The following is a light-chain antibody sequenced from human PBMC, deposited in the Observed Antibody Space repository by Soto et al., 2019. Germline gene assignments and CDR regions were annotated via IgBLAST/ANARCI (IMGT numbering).Light chain of an antibody. CDR2: ATS. V-gene: IGKV1-27*01. Sequence: DVQMTQSPYSLSAFVGDRVTITCRASQGLAPYLAWFQQKPGKVPKLLIYATSTLQSGVPSRFSGSGSGTDFTLTINSLQPEDVGTYYCQKYNSAPLTFGGGTKVEIK. J-gene: IGKJ4*01. CDR3: QKYNSAPLT. CDR1: QGLAPY.